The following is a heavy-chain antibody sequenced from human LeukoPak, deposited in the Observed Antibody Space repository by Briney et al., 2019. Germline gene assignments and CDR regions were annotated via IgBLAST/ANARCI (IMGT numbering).Heavy chain of an antibody. D-gene: IGHD3-10*01. CDR3: ARSRATMVRGAPKDHDAFDI. Sequence: GESLKISCKGSGYSFTSYWIGWVCQMPGKGLEWMGIIYPGDSETRYSPSFQGQVTISADKSISTAYLQWSSLKASDTAMYYCARSRATMVRGAPKDHDAFDIWGQGTMVTVSS. CDR1: GYSFTSYW. J-gene: IGHJ3*02. CDR2: IYPGDSET. V-gene: IGHV5-51*01.